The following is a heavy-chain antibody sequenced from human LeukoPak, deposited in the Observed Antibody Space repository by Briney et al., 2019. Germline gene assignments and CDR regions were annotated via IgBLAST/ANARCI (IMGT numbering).Heavy chain of an antibody. Sequence: GGSLRLSCAASGFTFSSYAMSWVRQAPGKGLEWVSAISGNGGSTYYADSVKGRFTISRDNSKNTLYLQMNSLRAEDTAVYYCAKVWSDELLSSGGDAFDIWGQGTMVTVSS. D-gene: IGHD2-2*01. CDR3: AKVWSDELLSSGGDAFDI. CDR1: GFTFSSYA. V-gene: IGHV3-23*01. J-gene: IGHJ3*02. CDR2: ISGNGGST.